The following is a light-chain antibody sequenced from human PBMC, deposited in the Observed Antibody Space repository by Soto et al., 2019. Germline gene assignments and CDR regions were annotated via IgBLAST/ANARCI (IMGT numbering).Light chain of an antibody. CDR2: DAS. CDR3: QQYDVAPMT. CDR1: EVVGIY. J-gene: IGKJ3*01. V-gene: IGKV1-33*01. Sequence: DIQMTQSPSSLSASVGDRVTVTCRASEVVGIYLNWYQQKPGKAPKLLIYDASHLETGVPSRFSGSGSVTDVTVTISSLQPEDAATYFCQQYDVAPMTFGPGTKVEI.